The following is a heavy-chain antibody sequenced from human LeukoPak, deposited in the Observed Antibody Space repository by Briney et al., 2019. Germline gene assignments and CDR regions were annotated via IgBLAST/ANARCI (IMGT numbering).Heavy chain of an antibody. CDR1: GFTFSSYS. Sequence: PGGSQRLSCAASGFTFSSYSMNWVRQAPGKGLEWVSSISSSSSYIYYADSVKGRFTISRDNAKNSLYLQMNSLRAEDTAVYYCATLVGEGDFWSGYSFDYWGQGTLVTVSS. V-gene: IGHV3-21*01. CDR2: ISSSSSYI. CDR3: ATLVGEGDFWSGYSFDY. D-gene: IGHD3-3*01. J-gene: IGHJ4*02.